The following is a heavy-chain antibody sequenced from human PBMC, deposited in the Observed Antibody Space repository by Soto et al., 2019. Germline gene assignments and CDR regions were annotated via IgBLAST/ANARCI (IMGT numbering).Heavy chain of an antibody. CDR1: GFTFSSYA. V-gene: IGHV3-23*01. Sequence: AGGSLRLSCAASGFTFSSYAMSWVRQAPGKGLEWVSAISGSGGSTYYADPVKGRFTISRDNSKNTLYLQMNSLRAEDTAVYYCAKGNIVVVPAAPDYWGQGTLVTVSS. CDR3: AKGNIVVVPAAPDY. J-gene: IGHJ4*02. CDR2: ISGSGGST. D-gene: IGHD2-2*01.